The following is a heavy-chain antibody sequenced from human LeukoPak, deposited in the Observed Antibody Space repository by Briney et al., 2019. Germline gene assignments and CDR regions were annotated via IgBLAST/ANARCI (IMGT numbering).Heavy chain of an antibody. Sequence: GSLRLSCAASGFTFSSYSMNWVRQAPGKGLEWIGSIYYSGSTYYNPSLKSRVTISVDTSKNQFSLKLSSVTAADTAVYYCARVGQNWFDPWGQGTLVTVSS. CDR3: ARVGQNWFDP. J-gene: IGHJ5*02. V-gene: IGHV4-39*07. CDR1: GFTFSSYS. D-gene: IGHD2-15*01. CDR2: IYYSGST.